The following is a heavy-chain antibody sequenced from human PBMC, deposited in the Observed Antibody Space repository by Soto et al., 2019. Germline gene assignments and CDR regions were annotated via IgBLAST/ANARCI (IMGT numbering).Heavy chain of an antibody. V-gene: IGHV3-21*01. CDR3: ARSGPASYGDYDVDFDY. J-gene: IGHJ4*02. CDR1: GFTFSSYS. D-gene: IGHD4-17*01. CDR2: ISSSSSYI. Sequence: GGSLRLSCAASGFTFSSYSMNWVRQAPGKGLEWVSSISSSSSYIYYADSVKGRFTISRDNAKNSLYLQMNSLRAEDTAVYYCARSGPASYGDYDVDFDYWGQGTLVTVSS.